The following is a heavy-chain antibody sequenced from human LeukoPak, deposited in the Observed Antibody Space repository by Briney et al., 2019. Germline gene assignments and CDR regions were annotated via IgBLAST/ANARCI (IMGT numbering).Heavy chain of an antibody. CDR3: ARGRGDDSSWAYTDYYFDY. CDR2: IYYSGST. V-gene: IGHV4-59*01. D-gene: IGHD6-13*01. Sequence: SETLSLTCTVSGGSISSYYWSWIRQPPGKGLEWIGYIYYSGSTNYNPSLKSRVTISVDTSKNQFSLKLSSVTAADTAVYYCARGRGDDSSWAYTDYYFDYWGQGTLVTVSS. J-gene: IGHJ4*02. CDR1: GGSISSYY.